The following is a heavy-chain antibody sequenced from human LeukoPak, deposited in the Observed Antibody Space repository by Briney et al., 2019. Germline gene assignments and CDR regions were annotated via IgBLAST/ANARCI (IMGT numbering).Heavy chain of an antibody. CDR1: GYTFTNYA. Sequence: ASVKVSCKASGYTFTNYAMHWVRQAPGPRIEWMGWINAGNGNTKYSQKFQGRVTITRETSASTAYMELSSLRSEDTAVYYCASGHLGYGVDYWGQGTLVTVSS. V-gene: IGHV1-3*01. CDR3: ASGHLGYGVDY. D-gene: IGHD4/OR15-4a*01. J-gene: IGHJ4*02. CDR2: INAGNGNT.